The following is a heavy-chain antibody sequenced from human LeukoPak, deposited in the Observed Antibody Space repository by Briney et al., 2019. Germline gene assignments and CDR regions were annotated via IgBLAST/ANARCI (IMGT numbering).Heavy chain of an antibody. CDR1: GYTFTGYG. CDR2: ISAYNGNT. J-gene: IGHJ4*02. Sequence: ASVKVSCKASGYTFTGYGISWVRQAPGQGLEWMGWISAYNGNTNYAQKLQGRVTMTTDTSTSTAYMELRSLRSDDTAVYYCARESYYYGSGSYDDFDYWSQGTPVTVSS. CDR3: ARESYYYGSGSYDDFDY. D-gene: IGHD3-10*01. V-gene: IGHV1-18*04.